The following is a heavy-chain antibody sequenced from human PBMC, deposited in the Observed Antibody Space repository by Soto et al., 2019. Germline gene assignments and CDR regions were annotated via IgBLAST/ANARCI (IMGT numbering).Heavy chain of an antibody. V-gene: IGHV4-39*01. D-gene: IGHD2-2*01. CDR2: IYYSGST. CDR1: GGSISSSSYY. J-gene: IGHJ5*02. CDR3: ARHLGAVLGYCSSTSCPDWGWFDP. Sequence: QLQLQESGPGLVKPSETLSLTCTVSGGSISSSSYYWGWIRQPPGKGLEWIGSIYYSGSTYYNPSLKSRVTISVDTSKNQFSLKLSSVTAADTAVYYCARHLGAVLGYCSSTSCPDWGWFDPWGQGTLVTVSS.